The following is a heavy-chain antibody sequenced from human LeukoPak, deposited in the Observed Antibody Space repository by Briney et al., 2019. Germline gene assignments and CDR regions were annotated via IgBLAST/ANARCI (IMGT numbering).Heavy chain of an antibody. V-gene: IGHV4-59*03. D-gene: IGHD2-8*01. Sequence: SETLSFTCTVSGDSTSNFYWNWLRQSPGLGLEWIGNIHYSGSSVYNPSLKSRGTIPIDTSRRQFFLKLNSVTAADTAVYFCALAPNSNWFDFWGPGTLVTVSS. CDR3: ALAPNSNWFDF. J-gene: IGHJ5*01. CDR1: GDSTSNFY. CDR2: IHYSGSS.